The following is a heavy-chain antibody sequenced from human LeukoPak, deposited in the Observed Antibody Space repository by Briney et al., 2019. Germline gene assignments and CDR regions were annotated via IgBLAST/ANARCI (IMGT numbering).Heavy chain of an antibody. D-gene: IGHD6-13*01. CDR3: ARDLGYSSSWDILIDY. CDR2: INPSGGST. CDR1: GHTFTSYY. Sequence: ASVKVSCKASGHTFTSYYMHWVRQAPGQGLEWMGIINPSGGSTSYAQKFQGRVTMTRDTSTSTVYMELSSLRSEDTAVYYCARDLGYSSSWDILIDYWGQGTLVTVSS. J-gene: IGHJ4*02. V-gene: IGHV1-46*01.